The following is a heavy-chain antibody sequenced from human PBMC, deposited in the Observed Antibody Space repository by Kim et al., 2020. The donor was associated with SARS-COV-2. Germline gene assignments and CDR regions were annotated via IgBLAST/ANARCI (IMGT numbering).Heavy chain of an antibody. J-gene: IGHJ2*01. V-gene: IGHV3-30*04. CDR1: GFTFSSYA. Sequence: GGSLRLSCAASGFTFSSYAMHWVRQAPGKGLEWVAVISYDGSNKYYADSVKGRFTISRDNSKNTLYLQMNSLRAEDTAVYYCASRPDFDLWGRGTLVTVS. CDR2: ISYDGSNK. CDR3: ASRPDFDL.